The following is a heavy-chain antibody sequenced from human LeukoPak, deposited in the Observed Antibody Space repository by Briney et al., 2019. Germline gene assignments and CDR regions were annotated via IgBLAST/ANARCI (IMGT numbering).Heavy chain of an antibody. CDR3: ARDPGYGSGIDYYYYYGMDV. D-gene: IGHD3-10*01. V-gene: IGHV3-30*04. CDR1: GFTFSSYA. CDR2: ISYDGSNK. J-gene: IGHJ6*02. Sequence: PGRSLRLSCAASGFTFSSYAMHWVHQAPGKGLEWVAVISYDGSNKYHADSAKGRFTISRDNSKNTLYLQMNSLRAEDTAVYYCARDPGYGSGIDYYYYYGMDVWGQGTTVTVSS.